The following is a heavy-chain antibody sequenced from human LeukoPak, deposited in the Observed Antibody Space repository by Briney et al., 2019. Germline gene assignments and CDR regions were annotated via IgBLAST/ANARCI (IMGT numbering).Heavy chain of an antibody. D-gene: IGHD6-13*01. V-gene: IGHV3-7*01. CDR1: GFTFSNYW. CDR3: ARGSNSALDI. J-gene: IGHJ3*02. Sequence: GGSLRHSCEVSGFTFSNYWMNWVRQAPGKGLEWVANIKEDGSEKYYVDSVEGRFTICRDNAKNSLYLQMNSLRAEDTAVYYCARGSNSALDIWGQGTMVTVSS. CDR2: IKEDGSEK.